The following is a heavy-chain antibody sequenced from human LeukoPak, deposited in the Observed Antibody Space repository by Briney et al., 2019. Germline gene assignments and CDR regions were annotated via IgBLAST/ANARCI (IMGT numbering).Heavy chain of an antibody. V-gene: IGHV3-30*18. CDR2: ISHDGSYK. Sequence: PGGSLRLSCAASGFTFSSYGMHWVRQAPGKGLEWVAVISHDGSYKYYADSVKGRFTISRDNSKNTLYLQMNSLRAEDTAVYYCAKDPKRGFITIFGVPKGVAKFDIWGQGTMVTVSS. J-gene: IGHJ3*02. CDR1: GFTFSSYG. CDR3: AKDPKRGFITIFGVPKGVAKFDI. D-gene: IGHD3-3*01.